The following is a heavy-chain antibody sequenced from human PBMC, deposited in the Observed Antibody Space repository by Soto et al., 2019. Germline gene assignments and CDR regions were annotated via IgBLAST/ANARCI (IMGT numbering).Heavy chain of an antibody. CDR2: FYPGGVI. J-gene: IGHJ4*02. CDR1: GFTVSSTY. Sequence: EVQLVETGGGLIKPGGSLRLPCVASGFTVSSTYMSWVRQAPGKGLEWVSVFYPGGVIDYADSVKGRFASTRDGSKHTLYLQMNNLRAEDTGVYYFSIFYPPKGIDYWGQGTLVTVAS. CDR3: SIFYPPKGIDY. V-gene: IGHV3-53*02. D-gene: IGHD3-9*01.